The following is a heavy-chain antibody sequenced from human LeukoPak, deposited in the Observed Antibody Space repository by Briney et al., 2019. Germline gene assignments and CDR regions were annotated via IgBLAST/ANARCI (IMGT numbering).Heavy chain of an antibody. V-gene: IGHV1-2*06. CDR2: INPNSGGT. J-gene: IGHJ5*02. Sequence: ASVKVSCKASGYTFTGYYMHWVRQAPGQGLEWMGRINPNSGGTNYAQKFQGRVTMTRDTSISTAYMELSRLRSDDTAVYYCASAPIAVAGTSWFDPWGQGTLVTVSS. CDR1: GYTFTGYY. D-gene: IGHD6-19*01. CDR3: ASAPIAVAGTSWFDP.